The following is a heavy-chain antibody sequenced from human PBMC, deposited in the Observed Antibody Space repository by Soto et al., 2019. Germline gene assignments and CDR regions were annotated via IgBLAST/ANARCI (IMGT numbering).Heavy chain of an antibody. CDR3: ARGGIVEMATIAAFDI. V-gene: IGHV1-69*01. CDR2: IIPIFGTA. D-gene: IGHD5-12*01. J-gene: IGHJ3*02. Sequence: QVQLVQSGAEVKKPGSSVKVSCKASGGTFSSYAISWVRQAPGQGLEWMGGIIPIFGTANYAQKLQGRVTITADESTSTAYMELSSLRSEDTAVYYCARGGIVEMATIAAFDIWGQGTMVTVSS. CDR1: GGTFSSYA.